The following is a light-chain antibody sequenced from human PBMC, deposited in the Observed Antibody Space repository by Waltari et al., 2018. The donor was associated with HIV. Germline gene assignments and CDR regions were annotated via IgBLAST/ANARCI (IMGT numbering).Light chain of an antibody. J-gene: IGKJ2*01. CDR1: QSVSSN. V-gene: IGKV3-15*01. CDR2: GSS. CDR3: HQYNNLLLMYT. Sequence: EIVMTQSPATLSVSPGERATLSCRASQSVSSNLAWYHQKPGQAPRLLIYGSSTRATVIPARFSVSVSWSYFTLTISSLQSYDFSFYYCHQYNNLLLMYTFCQGTKLEIK.